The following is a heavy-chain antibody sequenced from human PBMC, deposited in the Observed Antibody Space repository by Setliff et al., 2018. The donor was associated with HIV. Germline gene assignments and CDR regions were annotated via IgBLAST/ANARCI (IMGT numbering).Heavy chain of an antibody. J-gene: IGHJ3*01. V-gene: IGHV1-18*01. Sequence: GASVKVSCKASGYNFRFHGITWVRQTPGQGLEWMGWISAYATYAQKFQGRITMTKDTSTNTAYMELRTLKSDDTAIYYGAGEDDGGDAFDFWGQGTMVTVSS. D-gene: IGHD1-1*01. CDR2: ISAYA. CDR1: GYNFRFHG. CDR3: AGEDDGGDAFDF.